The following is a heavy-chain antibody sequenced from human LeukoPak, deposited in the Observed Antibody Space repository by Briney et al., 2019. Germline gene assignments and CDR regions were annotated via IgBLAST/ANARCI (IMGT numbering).Heavy chain of an antibody. CDR1: GYSFTSYW. CDR3: ARQWEAAREFDY. CDR2: IYSGDSET. D-gene: IGHD6-6*01. J-gene: IGHJ4*02. V-gene: IGHV5-51*01. Sequence: GESLKISCKGSGYSFTSYWIGWVRQMPGKGLEWMGIIYSGDSETRYSPSFQGQVTFSADRSISTAYLQWSSLKAPDTAMYYCARQWEAAREFDYWGQGTLVTVSS.